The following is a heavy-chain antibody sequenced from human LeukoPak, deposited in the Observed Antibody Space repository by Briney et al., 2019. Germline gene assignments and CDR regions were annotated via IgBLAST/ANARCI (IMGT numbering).Heavy chain of an antibody. CDR2: IIPIFGTA. D-gene: IGHD6-13*01. CDR3: ARDGGRYSSSWYYFDY. Sequence: ASVKVSCKASGGTFSSYAISWVRQAPGQGLEWMGGIIPIFGTANYAQKFQGRVTITTDESTSTAYMELSSLRSEDTAVYYCARDGGRYSSSWYYFDYWGQGTLVTVPS. CDR1: GGTFSSYA. J-gene: IGHJ4*02. V-gene: IGHV1-69*05.